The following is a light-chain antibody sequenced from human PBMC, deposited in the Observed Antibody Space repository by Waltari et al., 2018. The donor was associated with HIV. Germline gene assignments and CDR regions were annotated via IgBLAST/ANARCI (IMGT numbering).Light chain of an antibody. CDR1: SGSVSTGYY. Sequence: QTVVTQEPSFSVSPGGTVTLTCGLSSGSVSTGYYPSWYQQTPGQAPRTLIYSTNTRSSGVPDRCSGSILGNKAALTITGAQADDESDYYCVLYMGSGIRVFGGGTKLTVL. CDR3: VLYMGSGIRV. J-gene: IGLJ3*02. V-gene: IGLV8-61*01. CDR2: STN.